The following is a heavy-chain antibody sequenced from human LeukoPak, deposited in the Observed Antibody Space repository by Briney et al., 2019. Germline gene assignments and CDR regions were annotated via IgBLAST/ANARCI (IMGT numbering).Heavy chain of an antibody. CDR2: IDPSDSYT. CDR3: ARHSPGYCSSTSCPFDY. D-gene: IGHD2-2*01. V-gene: IGHV5-10-1*04. J-gene: IGHJ4*02. CDR1: GYSFTSYW. Sequence: GESLKISCKGSGYSFTSYWISWVRQVPGKGLEWMGRIDPSDSYTNYSPSFQGQVTISADKSISTAYLQWSSLKASDTAMYYCARHSPGYCSSTSCPFDYWGQGTLVTVSS.